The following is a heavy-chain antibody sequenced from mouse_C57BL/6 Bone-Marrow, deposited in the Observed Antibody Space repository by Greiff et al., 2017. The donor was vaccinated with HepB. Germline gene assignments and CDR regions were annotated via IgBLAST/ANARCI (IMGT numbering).Heavy chain of an antibody. V-gene: IGHV2-6-1*01. J-gene: IGHJ4*01. Sequence: QVQLKESGPGLVAPSQSLSITCTVSGFSLTSYGVHWVRQPPGKGLEWLVVIWSDGSRTYNSALKSRLSISKDNSKSHVFLKMNSTQTDDTTMYYCARHTGSNYPYAMDYWGQGTSVTVSS. CDR1: GFSLTSYG. CDR3: ARHTGSNYPYAMDY. D-gene: IGHD1-1*01. CDR2: IWSDGSR.